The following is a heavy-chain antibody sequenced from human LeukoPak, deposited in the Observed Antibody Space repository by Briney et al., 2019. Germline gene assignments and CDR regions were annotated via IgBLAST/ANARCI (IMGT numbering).Heavy chain of an antibody. V-gene: IGHV1-2*02. D-gene: IGHD2-2*02. CDR2: MNPNSGGT. J-gene: IGHJ4*02. CDR3: ARVHRATYQLLYPLGY. Sequence: GASVKVSCKASGYTFTGYYMRWVRQAPGQGLEWMGWMNPNSGGTNYAQKFQGRVTMTRDTSISTAYMELSRLRSDDTAVYYCARVHRATYQLLYPLGYWGQGTLVTVSS. CDR1: GYTFTGYY.